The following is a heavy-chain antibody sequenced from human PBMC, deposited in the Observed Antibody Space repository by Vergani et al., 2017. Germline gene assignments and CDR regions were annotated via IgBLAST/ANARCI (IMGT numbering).Heavy chain of an antibody. D-gene: IGHD6-13*01. Sequence: QVQLQESGPGLVKPSQTLSLTCTVSVGSISSGGYYWSWIRQHPGKGLEWIGYIYYRGSTYYNPSLKSRVTISVDTAKNQFSLKLSSVTAADTAVYYCARVPSSPAAGTPNTPGRLDYWGQGTLVTGSS. CDR3: ARVPSSPAAGTPNTPGRLDY. V-gene: IGHV4-31*03. CDR1: VGSISSGGYY. CDR2: IYYRGST. J-gene: IGHJ4*02.